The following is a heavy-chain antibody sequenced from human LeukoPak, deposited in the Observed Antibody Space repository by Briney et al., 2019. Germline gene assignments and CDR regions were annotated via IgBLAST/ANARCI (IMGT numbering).Heavy chain of an antibody. D-gene: IGHD1-26*01. V-gene: IGHV4-31*03. J-gene: IGHJ1*01. CDR2: IYYSGSA. CDR1: GGSISSGGYY. CDR3: ATQYSKNGRGYFQH. Sequence: SETLSLTCTVSGGSISSGGYYWSWIRQHPGKGLEWIGYIYYSGSAYYNPSLKSRVTISVDTSKSQFSLRLSSVTAADTAVYYCATQYSKNGRGYFQHWGQGTLVTVSS.